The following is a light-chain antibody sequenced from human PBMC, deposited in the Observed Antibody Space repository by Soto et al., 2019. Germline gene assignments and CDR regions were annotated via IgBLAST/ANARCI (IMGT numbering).Light chain of an antibody. CDR2: GAS. CDR3: QQYGSSRWMYT. CDR1: QSVSSSY. Sequence: EIVLTQSPGTLSLSPGERATLSCRASQSVSSSYLAWYQQKPGQAPRLLIYGASSRATGIPDRFSGSGSGKDFTLTISRLEPEDFAVYYCQQYGSSRWMYTFGQGTKLEIK. V-gene: IGKV3-20*01. J-gene: IGKJ2*01.